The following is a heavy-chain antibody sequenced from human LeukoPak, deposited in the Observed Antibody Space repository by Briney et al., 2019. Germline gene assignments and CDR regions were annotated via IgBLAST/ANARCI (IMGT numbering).Heavy chain of an antibody. CDR1: GFTFSTYW. J-gene: IGHJ4*02. V-gene: IGHV3-7*01. CDR2: IKQDGSEK. CDR3: ARDSPFGSF. D-gene: IGHD3-10*01. Sequence: PGGSLRLSCAASGFTFSTYWMSRVRQALGKGLEWVANIKQDGSEKNYVDSVKGRFTISRDNAMNSLYLQMNSLRGEDTAVYYCARDSPFGSFWGQGTLVTVSS.